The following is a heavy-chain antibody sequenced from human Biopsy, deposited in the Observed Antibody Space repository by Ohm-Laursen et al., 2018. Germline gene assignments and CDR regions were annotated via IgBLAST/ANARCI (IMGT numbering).Heavy chain of an antibody. CDR3: ARDGKYDSRGY. Sequence: GASVKVSCKASGYTFISFGITWVRQAPGQGLEWVGYIGGDNGDTNYAQKFQGRVTMTTDTSTSTAYMELRSLRSDDTAFYYCARDGKYDSRGYWGPGTLVTVSS. D-gene: IGHD3-22*01. CDR2: IGGDNGDT. CDR1: GYTFISFG. V-gene: IGHV1-18*01. J-gene: IGHJ4*02.